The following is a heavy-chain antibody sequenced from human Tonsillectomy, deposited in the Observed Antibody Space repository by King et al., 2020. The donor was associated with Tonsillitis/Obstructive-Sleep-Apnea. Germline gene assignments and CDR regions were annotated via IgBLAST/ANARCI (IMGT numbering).Heavy chain of an antibody. Sequence: EVQLVESGGGLVQPGGSLRLSCAASGFTFISYWMHWVRQAPGKGLVWVSRISSDGSRTSYADSVKGRFTISRDNAKNTLYLQMNSLRAEDTAVYYCARVGGIRPYYYYMDVWGKGTTVTVSS. CDR2: ISSDGSRT. J-gene: IGHJ6*03. D-gene: IGHD6-13*01. CDR3: ARVGGIRPYYYYMDV. V-gene: IGHV3-74*01. CDR1: GFTFISYW.